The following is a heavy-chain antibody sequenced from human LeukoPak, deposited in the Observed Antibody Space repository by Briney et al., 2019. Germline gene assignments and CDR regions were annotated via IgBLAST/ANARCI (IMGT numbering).Heavy chain of an antibody. Sequence: GGSLRLSCAASGFTFSDYYMSWIRQAPGKGLEGVSYISSSSSYTNYADSVKGRFTISRDNAKNSLYLQMNSLRAEDTAVYYCARPSYYDSSTPAAFDIWGQGTMVTVSS. V-gene: IGHV3-11*03. J-gene: IGHJ3*02. CDR1: GFTFSDYY. CDR3: ARPSYYDSSTPAAFDI. D-gene: IGHD3-22*01. CDR2: ISSSSSYT.